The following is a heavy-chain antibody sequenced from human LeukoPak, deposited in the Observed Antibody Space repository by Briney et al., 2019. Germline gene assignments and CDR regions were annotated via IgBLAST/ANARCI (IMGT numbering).Heavy chain of an antibody. CDR3: ARAHDYVPGSQTMGY. V-gene: IGHV4-34*01. Sequence: SETLSLTCAVYGGSFSGYYWTWIRQPPRRGLDCIGEINQSGRTNYSPSLKSRVTISVDTSKNQFSLNLNSVTAADTAVYYCARAHDYVPGSQTMGYWGQGTLVTVSS. D-gene: IGHD3-16*01. J-gene: IGHJ4*02. CDR1: GGSFSGYY. CDR2: INQSGRT.